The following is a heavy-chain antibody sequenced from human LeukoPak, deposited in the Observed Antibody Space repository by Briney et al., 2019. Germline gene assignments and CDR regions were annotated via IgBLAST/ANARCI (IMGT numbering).Heavy chain of an antibody. CDR3: ARGSSSGYYIEYFQH. V-gene: IGHV1-46*01. CDR1: GYTFTSYY. D-gene: IGHD3-22*01. J-gene: IGHJ1*01. Sequence: GASVKVSCKASGYTFTSYYMHWVREAPGQGLEWMGIINPSGGSTSYAQKFQGRVTMTRDTSTSTVYMELSSLRSEDTAAYYCARGSSSGYYIEYFQHWGQGTLVTVSS. CDR2: INPSGGST.